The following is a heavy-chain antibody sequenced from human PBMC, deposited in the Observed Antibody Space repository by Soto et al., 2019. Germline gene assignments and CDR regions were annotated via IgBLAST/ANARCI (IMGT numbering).Heavy chain of an antibody. CDR3: ARGGYSSSWYFDY. J-gene: IGHJ4*02. D-gene: IGHD6-13*01. CDR2: IYYSGST. Sequence: SETLSLTCTVSGGSVSSGSYYWSWIRQPPGKGLEWIGYIYYSGSTNYNPSLNSRVTISEDTSKNQFSLKLSSVTAADTAVYYCARGGYSSSWYFDYWGQGTLVTVSS. CDR1: GGSVSSGSYY. V-gene: IGHV4-61*01.